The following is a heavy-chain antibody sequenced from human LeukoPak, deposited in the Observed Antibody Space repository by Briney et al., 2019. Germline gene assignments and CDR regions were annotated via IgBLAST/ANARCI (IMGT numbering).Heavy chain of an antibody. D-gene: IGHD2-2*01. J-gene: IGHJ4*02. Sequence: GESLKISCKGSGYSFTSYWIGWVRQMPGKGLEWMGIIYPGGSNTRYRPSFQGQVTISADKSISTAYLQWSSLKASDTAMYYCATPPLYCNSTTCSHFYFDYWGQGTLVTVSS. CDR3: ATPPLYCNSTTCSHFYFDY. V-gene: IGHV5-51*01. CDR2: IYPGGSNT. CDR1: GYSFTSYW.